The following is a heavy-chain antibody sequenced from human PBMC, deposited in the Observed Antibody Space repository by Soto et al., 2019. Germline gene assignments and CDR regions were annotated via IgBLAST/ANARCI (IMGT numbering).Heavy chain of an antibody. V-gene: IGHV2-5*02. D-gene: IGHD3-10*01. CDR3: AHKGVLLWFGELFPKNWFDP. J-gene: IGHJ5*02. CDR2: IYWDDDK. Sequence: GSGPTLVNPTQTLTLTCTFSGFSLSTSGVGVGWIRQPPGKALEWLALIYWDDDKRYSPSLKSRLTITKDTSKNQVVLTMTNMDPVDTATYYCAHKGVLLWFGELFPKNWFDPWGQGTLVTVSS. CDR1: GFSLSTSGVG.